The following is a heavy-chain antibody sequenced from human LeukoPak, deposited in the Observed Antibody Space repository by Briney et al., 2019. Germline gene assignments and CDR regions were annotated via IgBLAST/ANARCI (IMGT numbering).Heavy chain of an antibody. CDR3: ARDYDSSGYEVDY. CDR2: MNPNSGNT. D-gene: IGHD3-22*01. V-gene: IGHV1-8*01. J-gene: IGHJ4*02. Sequence: GASVKVSCKASGYSSTSYDINWVRQATGQGLEWMGWMNPNSGNTGYAQKFQGRVTVTRNTSISTAYMELSSLRSEDTAVYYCARDYDSSGYEVDYWGQGTLVTVSS. CDR1: GYSSTSYD.